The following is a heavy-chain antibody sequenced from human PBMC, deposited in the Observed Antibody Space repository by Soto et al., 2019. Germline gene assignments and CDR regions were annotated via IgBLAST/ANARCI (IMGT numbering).Heavy chain of an antibody. CDR2: INNDGSST. D-gene: IGHD3-16*01. CDR3: ARDLHDYVSFRFDP. CDR1: GFTLNSFF. V-gene: IGHV3-74*01. Sequence: GGSLRLSCAASGFTLNSFFMHWVRQAPGKGLMWVSRINNDGSSTTYADSMKGRFTISRDNAKNSLYLQMNSLRAEDTAVYYCARDLHDYVSFRFDPWGQGTLVTVSS. J-gene: IGHJ5*02.